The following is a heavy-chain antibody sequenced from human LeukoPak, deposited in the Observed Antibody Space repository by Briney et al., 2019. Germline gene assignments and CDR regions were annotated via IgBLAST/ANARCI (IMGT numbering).Heavy chain of an antibody. CDR3: ARDRQAAAGTQWFDP. D-gene: IGHD6-13*01. J-gene: IGHJ5*02. CDR2: ISSISSYI. Sequence: PGGSLRLSCAASGFTFSSYSMNWVRQAPGKGLEWVSSISSISSYIYYADSVKGRFAISRDNAKNSLYLQMNSLRAEDTAVYYCARDRQAAAGTQWFDPWGQGTLVTVSS. V-gene: IGHV3-21*01. CDR1: GFTFSSYS.